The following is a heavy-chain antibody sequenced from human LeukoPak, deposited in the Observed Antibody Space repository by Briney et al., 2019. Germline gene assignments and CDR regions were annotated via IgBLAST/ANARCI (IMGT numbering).Heavy chain of an antibody. J-gene: IGHJ6*02. CDR3: ARGPRNDFWSGYLYYYYYGMDV. CDR2: ISAYNGNT. V-gene: IGHV1-18*01. CDR1: GYTFTSYG. D-gene: IGHD3-3*01. Sequence: ASVKVSCKASGYTFTSYGISWVRQAPGQGLEWMGWISAYNGNTNYAQKLQGRVTMTTDTSTSTAYMELRSLRSDDTAVYYCARGPRNDFWSGYLYYYYYGMDVWGQGTTVTVSS.